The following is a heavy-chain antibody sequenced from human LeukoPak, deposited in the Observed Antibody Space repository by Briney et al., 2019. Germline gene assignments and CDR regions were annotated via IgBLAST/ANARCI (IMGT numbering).Heavy chain of an antibody. Sequence: ASVKVSCKASGYTFTGYYMHWVRQAPGQGLEWMGWINPNSGGTNYAQKFQGRVTMTRDTSISTAYMELSRLRSDDTAVYYCASHPNYDFWSGYQNWFDPWGQGTLVTVSS. CDR3: ASHPNYDFWSGYQNWFDP. CDR2: INPNSGGT. V-gene: IGHV1-2*02. J-gene: IGHJ5*02. CDR1: GYTFTGYY. D-gene: IGHD3-3*01.